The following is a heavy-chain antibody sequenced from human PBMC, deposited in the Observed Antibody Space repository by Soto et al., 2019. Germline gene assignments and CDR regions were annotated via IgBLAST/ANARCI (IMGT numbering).Heavy chain of an antibody. D-gene: IGHD6-6*01. CDR2: IYYSGST. CDR3: ARRSYSSSSPRFDP. CDR1: GGSISSYD. Sequence: PSETLSLTCTVSGGSISSYDWSWIRQPPGKGLEWIGYIYYSGSTNYNPSLKSRVTISVDTSKNQFSLKLSSVTAADTAVYYCARRSYSSSSPRFDPWGQGTLVTVSS. V-gene: IGHV4-59*08. J-gene: IGHJ5*02.